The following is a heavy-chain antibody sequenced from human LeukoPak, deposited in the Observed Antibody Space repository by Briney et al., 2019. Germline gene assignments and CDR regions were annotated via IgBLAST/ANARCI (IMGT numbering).Heavy chain of an antibody. CDR3: ARRNYDSSGYYYFDY. D-gene: IGHD3-22*01. CDR2: IYTSGST. J-gene: IGHJ4*02. V-gene: IGHV4-4*07. CDR1: GGSISSYY. Sequence: SETLSLTCTVSGGSISSYYWSWIRQPAGKGLGWIGRIYTSGSTNYNPSLKSRVTMSVDTSKNQFSLKLSSVTAADTAVYYCARRNYDSSGYYYFDYWGQGTLVTVSS.